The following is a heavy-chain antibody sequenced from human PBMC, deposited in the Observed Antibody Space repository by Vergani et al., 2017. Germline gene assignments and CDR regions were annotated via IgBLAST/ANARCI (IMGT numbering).Heavy chain of an antibody. D-gene: IGHD1-1*01. Sequence: QVQLVESEGGVVQPGRSLTLSCVASGFTFSSHSMHWVRQAPGKGLEWVAVIWYDGSNKYYADSVKGRFTISRDNSKNTLYLQMNSLRVEDTAVYYCARWGNEKRLDSWGQGTLVTVSS. V-gene: IGHV3-33*01. CDR1: GFTFSSHS. CDR3: ARWGNEKRLDS. J-gene: IGHJ5*01. CDR2: IWYDGSNK.